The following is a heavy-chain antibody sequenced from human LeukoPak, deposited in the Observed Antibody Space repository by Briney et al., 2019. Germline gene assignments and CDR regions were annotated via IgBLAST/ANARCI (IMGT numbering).Heavy chain of an antibody. J-gene: IGHJ4*02. Sequence: PGGSLRLSCAASGFTFSSYAMSWVRQAPGKGLEWVSGISTSGGTTSFADSVKGRFTISRDNPRNTLYMQMNSLRAEDTAAYYCAIMHRYYDGSGYWVQWGQGTLVTVSS. V-gene: IGHV3-23*01. D-gene: IGHD3-22*01. CDR3: AIMHRYYDGSGYWVQ. CDR2: ISTSGGTT. CDR1: GFTFSSYA.